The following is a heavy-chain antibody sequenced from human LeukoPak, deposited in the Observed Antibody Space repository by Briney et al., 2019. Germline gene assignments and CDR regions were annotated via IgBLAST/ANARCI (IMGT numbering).Heavy chain of an antibody. CDR2: IIPIFGTA. CDR1: GGTFNNFA. D-gene: IGHD4-11*01. V-gene: IGHV1-69*05. CDR3: ARAQGDYRNFNNKWFDP. J-gene: IGHJ5*02. Sequence: ASVTVSCKASGGTFNNFAISWVRQAPGQGLQWMGGIIPIFGTASYAQEFQGRVTITTDESTSTAYMELRSLRSEDTAVYYCARAQGDYRNFNNKWFDPWGQGTLVTVSS.